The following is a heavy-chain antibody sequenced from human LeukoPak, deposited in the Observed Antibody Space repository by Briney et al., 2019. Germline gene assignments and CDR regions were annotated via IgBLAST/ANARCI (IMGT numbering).Heavy chain of an antibody. CDR1: GGTFSSYA. D-gene: IGHD3-22*01. CDR3: ARSSGSDDAFDI. J-gene: IGHJ3*02. V-gene: IGHV1-69*05. Sequence: SVKVSFKASGGTFSSYAISWVRQAPGQGLEWMGRIIPIFGTANYAQKFQGRVTITTDESTSTAYMELSSLRSEDTAVYYCARSSGSDDAFDIWGQGTMVTVSS. CDR2: IIPIFGTA.